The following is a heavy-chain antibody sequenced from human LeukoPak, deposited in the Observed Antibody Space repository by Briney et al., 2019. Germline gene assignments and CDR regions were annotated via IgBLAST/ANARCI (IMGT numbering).Heavy chain of an antibody. D-gene: IGHD6-13*01. Sequence: GGSLRLSCAASGFTFSSYTMNWVRQAPGKGLEWASSISSGSSYIYYADSVKGRFTISRDNAKNSLYLQMHSLRAEDTALYYCARVATGIAAPIDYWGQGTLVTVSS. V-gene: IGHV3-21*01. CDR2: ISSGSSYI. CDR1: GFTFSSYT. CDR3: ARVATGIAAPIDY. J-gene: IGHJ4*02.